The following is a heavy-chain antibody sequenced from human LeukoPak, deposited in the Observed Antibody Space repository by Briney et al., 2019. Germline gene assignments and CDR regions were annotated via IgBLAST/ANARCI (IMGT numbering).Heavy chain of an antibody. V-gene: IGHV3-48*02. CDR1: GFTFSSFS. Sequence: PGGSLRLSCAASGFTFSSFSMNWVRQAPGKGLEWVSYISSSSSTIYYADSVKGRFTISRDDAKNSLHLQMTSLRDEDTAVYYCARDLISRDYTFDHWGQGTLVTVSS. J-gene: IGHJ4*02. D-gene: IGHD2-2*02. CDR2: ISSSSSTI. CDR3: ARDLISRDYTFDH.